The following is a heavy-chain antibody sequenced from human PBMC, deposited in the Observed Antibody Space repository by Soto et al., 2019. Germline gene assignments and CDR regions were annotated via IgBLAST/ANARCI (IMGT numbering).Heavy chain of an antibody. CDR2: IIPIFGTA. CDR1: GGTFSSYA. V-gene: IGHV1-69*12. J-gene: IGHJ6*02. Sequence: QVQLVQSGAEVKKPGSSVKVSCKASGGTFSSYAISWVRQAPGQGLEWMGGIIPIFGTANYAQKFQGRVTITADESASTAYMEVCNRISEDTAVYYCARGGMEGATMVSYYYGMDVWGQGTTVTFSS. CDR3: ARGGMEGATMVSYYYGMDV. D-gene: IGHD1-26*01.